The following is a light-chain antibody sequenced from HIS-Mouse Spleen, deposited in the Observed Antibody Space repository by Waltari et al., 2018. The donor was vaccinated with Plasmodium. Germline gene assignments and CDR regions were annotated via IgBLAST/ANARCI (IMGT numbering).Light chain of an antibody. CDR2: EGR. CDR1: SSDVGSYNL. CDR3: CSYAGSSTYV. V-gene: IGLV2-23*01. J-gene: IGLJ1*01. Sequence: QSALTQPASVSGSPGQSITISCTGTSSDVGSYNLVSWYQQHPGKAPKLMIYEGRKPPSGVSNRFSGSKSGNTASLTISGLQAEDEADYYCCSYAGSSTYVFGTGTKVTVL.